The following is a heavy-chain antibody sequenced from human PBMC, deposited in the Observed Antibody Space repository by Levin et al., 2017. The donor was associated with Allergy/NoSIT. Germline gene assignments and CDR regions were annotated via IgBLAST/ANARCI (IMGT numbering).Heavy chain of an antibody. Sequence: AGGSLRLSCKGSGYSFTSFWIGWVRQMPGKGLEWMGIIYPGDSDTRYSPSFQGQVTISADKSISTAYLQWSSLKASDTAMYYCARRSSSSRPFDCWGQGTLVTVSS. CDR2: IYPGDSDT. J-gene: IGHJ4*02. D-gene: IGHD6-13*01. V-gene: IGHV5-51*01. CDR3: ARRSSSSRPFDC. CDR1: GYSFTSFW.